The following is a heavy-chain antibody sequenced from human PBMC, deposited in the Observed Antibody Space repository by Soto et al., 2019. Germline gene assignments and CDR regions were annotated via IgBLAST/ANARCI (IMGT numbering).Heavy chain of an antibody. V-gene: IGHV1-58*02. D-gene: IGHD5-12*01. J-gene: IGHJ4*02. CDR2: IVVGSGNT. Sequence: ASVKVSCKASGFTFTSSAMQWVRQARGQRLEWIGWIVVGSGNTNYAQKFQERVTITRDMSTSTAYMELSSLRSEDTAVYYCAAIPGTYSGYDFCWGQGTLVIVSS. CDR3: AAIPGTYSGYDFC. CDR1: GFTFTSSA.